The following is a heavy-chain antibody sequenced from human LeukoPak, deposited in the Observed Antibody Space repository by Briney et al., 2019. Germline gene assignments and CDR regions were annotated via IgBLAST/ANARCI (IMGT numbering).Heavy chain of an antibody. CDR1: GFIVSSNH. Sequence: PGGSLRLSCAASGFIVSSNHMSWVRQAPGKGLEWVSVIYSGGGTYYADSVKGRFTISRDNAKNSLYLQMSSLRAEDTAVYYCARDHDAFDIWGQGTMVTVSS. CDR3: ARDHDAFDI. J-gene: IGHJ3*02. V-gene: IGHV3-53*01. CDR2: IYSGGGT.